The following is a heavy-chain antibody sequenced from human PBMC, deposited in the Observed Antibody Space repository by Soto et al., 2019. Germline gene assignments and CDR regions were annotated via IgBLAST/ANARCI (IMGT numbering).Heavy chain of an antibody. CDR1: GYIVVNYG. Sequence: QVQLVQSGDEVKKPGASVKVSCKASGYIVVNYGIAWVREAPRQGLEWMGWISPYTGNTHSASKVQGRLTMTTDTSTSTAYMDLGSLTSDDTAVYYCVMVDNYVTPTPQDVWGQGTTVTVSS. D-gene: IGHD3-16*01. V-gene: IGHV1-18*01. J-gene: IGHJ6*02. CDR3: VMVDNYVTPTPQDV. CDR2: ISPYTGNT.